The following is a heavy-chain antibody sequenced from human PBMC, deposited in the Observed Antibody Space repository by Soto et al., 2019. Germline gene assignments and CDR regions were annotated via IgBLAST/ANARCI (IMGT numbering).Heavy chain of an antibody. D-gene: IGHD5-18*01. J-gene: IGHJ6*02. CDR2: IYYSGST. Sequence: PSETLSLTCTVSGGSISSYYWSWIRQPPGKGLEWIGYIYYSGSTNYNPSLKSRVTISVDTSKNQFSLKLSSVTAADTAVYYCERSASAPAMLTHYYYGMDVWGQGTTVTVSS. CDR3: ERSASAPAMLTHYYYGMDV. V-gene: IGHV4-59*01. CDR1: GGSISSYY.